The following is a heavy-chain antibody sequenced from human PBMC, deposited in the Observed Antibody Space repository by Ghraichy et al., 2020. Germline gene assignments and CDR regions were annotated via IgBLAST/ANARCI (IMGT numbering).Heavy chain of an antibody. V-gene: IGHV4-4*09. CDR1: GGSISSYY. CDR2: IYDSGST. J-gene: IGHJ4*02. D-gene: IGHD1-26*01. CDR3: ARTKSGSYPDY. Sequence: SETLSLTCTVSGGSISSYYWSWIRQPPGKGLEWIGYIYDSGSTDSNPSLKSRVTISLDTSKNQFSLQLSSVTAAATAVYYCARTKSGSYPDYWGQGTLVTVSS.